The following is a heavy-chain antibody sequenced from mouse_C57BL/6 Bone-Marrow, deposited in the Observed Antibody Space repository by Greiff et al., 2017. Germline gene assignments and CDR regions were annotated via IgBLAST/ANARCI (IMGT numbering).Heavy chain of an antibody. CDR1: GYTFTSYW. V-gene: IGHV1-53*01. D-gene: IGHD2-5*01. J-gene: IGHJ3*01. CDR3: AREVFYSNYGAY. Sequence: QVQLQQPGTELVKPGASVKLSCKASGYTFTSYWMHWVQQRPGQGLEWIGNINPSNGGTNYNEQFKSKDTLTVDKSSSTAYMQLSSLKSEGSAVYYWAREVFYSNYGAYWGQGTLVTVSA. CDR2: INPSNGGT.